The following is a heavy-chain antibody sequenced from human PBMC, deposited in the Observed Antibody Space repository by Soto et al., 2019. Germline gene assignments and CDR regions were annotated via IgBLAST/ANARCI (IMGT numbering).Heavy chain of an antibody. CDR3: ARDTHWGLGD. J-gene: IGHJ4*02. CDR2: IYHTGST. Sequence: QVQLQESGPGLVKPSETLSLTCAVSGDSINTNNWWSWVRQPPGRGLEWIGEIYHTGSTNYNPSLKSRVTISADRSKNQLSRRLNSVTAADTAVYFCARDTHWGLGDWGQGTLVIVSS. CDR1: GDSINTNNW. V-gene: IGHV4-4*02. D-gene: IGHD7-27*01.